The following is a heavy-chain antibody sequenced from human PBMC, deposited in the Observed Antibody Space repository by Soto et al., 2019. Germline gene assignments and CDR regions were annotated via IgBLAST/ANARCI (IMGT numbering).Heavy chain of an antibody. J-gene: IGHJ4*02. CDR1: GYTFTSYG. V-gene: IGHV1-18*01. Sequence: ASVKVSCKASGYTFTSYGISWVRQAPGQGLEWMGWISAYNGNTNYAQKLQGRVTMTTDTSTSTAYMELRSLRSDDTAVYYCVRDLGYYGSGTTAPFDYWGQGTLVTVSS. D-gene: IGHD3-10*01. CDR2: ISAYNGNT. CDR3: VRDLGYYGSGTTAPFDY.